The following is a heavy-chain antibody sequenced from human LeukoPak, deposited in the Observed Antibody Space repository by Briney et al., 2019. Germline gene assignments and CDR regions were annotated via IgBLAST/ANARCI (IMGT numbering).Heavy chain of an antibody. D-gene: IGHD6-13*01. V-gene: IGHV1-46*01. CDR3: ARGRRRAAAGLYWFDP. CDR1: GYTFTSYY. J-gene: IGHJ5*02. Sequence: ASVKVSRKASGYTFTSYYMHWVRQAPGQGLEWMGIINPSGGSTSYAQKFQGRVTMTRDTSTSTVYMELSSLRSEDTAVYYCARGRRRAAAGLYWFDPWGQGTLVTVSS. CDR2: INPSGGST.